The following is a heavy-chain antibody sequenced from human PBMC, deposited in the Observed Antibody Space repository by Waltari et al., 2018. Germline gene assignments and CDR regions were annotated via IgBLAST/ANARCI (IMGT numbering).Heavy chain of an antibody. J-gene: IGHJ4*02. D-gene: IGHD3-10*01. CDR2: INPGGGSE. CDR1: GYTFSSYY. V-gene: IGHV1-46*01. CDR3: ARAPTAGSYYALDF. Sequence: QVQLVQSGAEVKKPGASVRVSCKASGYTFSSYYIHWVRQAPGQGLEWMGIINPGGGSETYAQKFRGGNTMTRDTSRSTGYMQMGRLGSEDTAMYYGARAPTAGSYYALDFWGQGTLVTVAS.